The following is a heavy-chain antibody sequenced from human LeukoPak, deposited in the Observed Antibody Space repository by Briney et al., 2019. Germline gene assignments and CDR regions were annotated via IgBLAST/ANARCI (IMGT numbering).Heavy chain of an antibody. Sequence: GGSLRPSGAASAPTFTSYEMNWVRPAPGKGLEWVSYISSSGSTIYYADSVKGRFTISRDNAKNSLYLQMNSLRAEDTAVYYCASRFDYWGQGTLVTVSS. CDR3: ASRFDY. V-gene: IGHV3-48*03. CDR2: ISSSGSTI. J-gene: IGHJ4*02. CDR1: APTFTSYE.